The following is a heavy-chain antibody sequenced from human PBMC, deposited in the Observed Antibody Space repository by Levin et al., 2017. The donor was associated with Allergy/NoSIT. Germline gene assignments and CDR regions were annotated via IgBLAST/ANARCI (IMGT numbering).Heavy chain of an antibody. CDR3: ARDPEYGWNYVYDGMDV. V-gene: IGHV3-33*01. D-gene: IGHD1-7*01. CDR2: IWYDGSNK. Sequence: PGGSLRLSCAASGFTFSSYGMHWVRQAPGKGLEWVAVIWYDGSNKYYADSVKGRFTISRDNSKNTLYLQMNSLRAEDTAVYYCARDPEYGWNYVYDGMDVWGQGTTVTVSS. J-gene: IGHJ6*02. CDR1: GFTFSSYG.